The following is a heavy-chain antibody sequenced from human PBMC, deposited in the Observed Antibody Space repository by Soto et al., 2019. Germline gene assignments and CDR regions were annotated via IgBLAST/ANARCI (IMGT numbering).Heavy chain of an antibody. CDR1: GYTFTSYY. V-gene: IGHV1-46*01. CDR3: ARGGHYYDSVAGWFDP. CDR2: INPSDGST. J-gene: IGHJ5*02. D-gene: IGHD3-22*01. Sequence: QVQLVQSGAEVKMPGASVKVSCKASGYTFTSYYMHWVRQAPGQGLEWMGIINPSDGSTTYAKKFQGRVTMTRDTSTSTVYMELSSLRSEDTATHFCARGGHYYDSVAGWFDPWGQGTLVTVSS.